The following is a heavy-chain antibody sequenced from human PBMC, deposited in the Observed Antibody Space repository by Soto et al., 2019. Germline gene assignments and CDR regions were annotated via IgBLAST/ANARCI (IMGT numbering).Heavy chain of an antibody. V-gene: IGHV3-66*01. CDR3: ARDVTVTTPSYFND. CDR2: LYAGGRS. Sequence: GGSLRLSCTASGLNINTNYMSWVLQAPGKGLEWVSILYAGGRSYYADSVKGRFTISRDKSGNTLYLQMSSLRAEDTAVYYCARDVTVTTPSYFNDWGRGTLVTVSS. J-gene: IGHJ4*02. CDR1: GLNINTNY. D-gene: IGHD4-17*01.